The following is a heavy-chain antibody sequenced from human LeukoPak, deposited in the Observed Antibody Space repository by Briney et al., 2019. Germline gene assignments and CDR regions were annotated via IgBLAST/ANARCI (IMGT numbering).Heavy chain of an antibody. CDR2: IYTSGST. J-gene: IGHJ6*03. D-gene: IGHD3-22*01. Sequence: PSETLSLTCTVSGGSISSYYWSWIRQPAGKGLEWIGRIYTSGSTNYNPSLKSRVTMSVDTSKNQFSLKLSSVTAADTAVYYCAREERSGYYSIGYFYMDVWGKGTTVTVSS. CDR1: GGSISSYY. CDR3: AREERSGYYSIGYFYMDV. V-gene: IGHV4-4*07.